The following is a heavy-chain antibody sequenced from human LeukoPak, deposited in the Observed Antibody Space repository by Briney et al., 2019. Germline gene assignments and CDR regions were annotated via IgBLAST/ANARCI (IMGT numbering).Heavy chain of an antibody. CDR1: GGSISSYY. J-gene: IGHJ3*02. CDR2: IYYSGST. CDR3: ARQALHYDFWSGYYTRDAFDI. D-gene: IGHD3-3*01. Sequence: SETLSLTCTVSGGSISSYYWSWIRQPPGKGLEWIGYIYYSGSTNYNPSLKSRVTISVDTSKNQFSLKLSSVTAADTAVYYCARQALHYDFWSGYYTRDAFDIWGQGTTVTVSS. V-gene: IGHV4-59*08.